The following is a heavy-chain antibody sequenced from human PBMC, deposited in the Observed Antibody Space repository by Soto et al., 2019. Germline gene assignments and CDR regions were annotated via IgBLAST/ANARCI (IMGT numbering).Heavy chain of an antibody. CDR3: ARGQRGYDFWTGYPFDY. V-gene: IGHV3-74*01. CDR2: INKYGSGT. J-gene: IGHJ4*02. D-gene: IGHD3-3*01. CDR1: GFTFSTYW. Sequence: EVQLVESGGGLVQPGASLRISCETSGFTFSTYWMHWVRQAPGKGLVWVARINKYGSGTTYADSVKGRFTISRDNAKNTLYLQMNNLRADDTAVYYCARGQRGYDFWTGYPFDYWGQGTLVTVSS.